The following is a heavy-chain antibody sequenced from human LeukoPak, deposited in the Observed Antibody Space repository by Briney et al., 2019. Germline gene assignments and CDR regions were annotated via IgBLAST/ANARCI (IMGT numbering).Heavy chain of an antibody. V-gene: IGHV3-7*01. D-gene: IGHD6-13*01. CDR1: GFNFRYFW. Sequence: PGGSLRLSCLGSGFNFRYFWMSWVRQAPGKGPEWVANINHDGRETYYTDSVKGRFIISRDNAKDSLYLQMNSRSAEDAAVYYCAKGYIIAGRQWYLDLWGRGTLVGVPS. J-gene: IGHJ2*01. CDR3: AKGYIIAGRQWYLDL. CDR2: INHDGRET.